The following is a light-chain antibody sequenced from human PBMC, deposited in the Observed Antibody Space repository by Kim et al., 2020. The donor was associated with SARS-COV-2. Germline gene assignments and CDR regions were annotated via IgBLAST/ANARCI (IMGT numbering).Light chain of an antibody. CDR3: QQRSNWPPFT. CDR1: QSVSSY. CDR2: DAS. V-gene: IGKV3-11*01. J-gene: IGKJ3*01. Sequence: EIVLTQSPAILSLSPGDRATLSCRASQSVSSYLAWYQQKPGQPPRLLIYDASNRATGIPARFSGSGSGTDFTLTISSLEPEDFAVYYCQQRSNWPPFTFGPGTKVDIK.